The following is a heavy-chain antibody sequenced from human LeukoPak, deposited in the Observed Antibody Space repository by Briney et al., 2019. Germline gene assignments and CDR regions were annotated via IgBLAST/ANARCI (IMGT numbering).Heavy chain of an antibody. CDR2: ISDTGGRT. Sequence: GGSLRLSRAVSGITLSNYGMTWVRQAPGKGLEWVAGISDTGGRTNYADSVKGRFTISRDNPKNTLYLQMNSLRAEDTAVYFCAKRGVVIRVILVGFHKEAYYFDSWGQGALVTVSS. CDR1: GITLSNYG. V-gene: IGHV3-23*01. CDR3: AKRGVVIRVILVGFHKEAYYFDS. D-gene: IGHD3-22*01. J-gene: IGHJ4*02.